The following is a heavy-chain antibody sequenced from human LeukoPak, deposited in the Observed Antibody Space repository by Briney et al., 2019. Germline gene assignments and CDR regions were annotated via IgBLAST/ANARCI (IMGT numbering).Heavy chain of an antibody. CDR2: IYYSGST. J-gene: IGHJ3*02. CDR1: GGSISSSSYY. CDR3: ARELSPSAFDI. V-gene: IGHV4-39*07. Sequence: PSETLSLTCTVSGGSISSSSYYWGWIRQPPGKGLKWIGSIYYSGSTYYNPSLKSRVTISVDTSKNQFSLKLSSVTAADTAVYYCARELSPSAFDIWGQGTMVTVSS.